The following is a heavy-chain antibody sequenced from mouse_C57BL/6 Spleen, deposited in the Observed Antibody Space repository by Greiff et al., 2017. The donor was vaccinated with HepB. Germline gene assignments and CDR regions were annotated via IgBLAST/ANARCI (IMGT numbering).Heavy chain of an antibody. CDR3: ARSDDYHWYFDV. Sequence: EVKLQESGPELVKPGASVKISCKASGYSFTGYYMNWVKQSPEKSLEWIGEINPSTGGTTYNQKFKAKATLTVDKSSSTAYMQLKSLTSEDSAVYYCARSDDYHWYFDVWGTGTTVTVSS. CDR2: INPSTGGT. V-gene: IGHV1-42*01. D-gene: IGHD2-4*01. CDR1: GYSFTGYY. J-gene: IGHJ1*03.